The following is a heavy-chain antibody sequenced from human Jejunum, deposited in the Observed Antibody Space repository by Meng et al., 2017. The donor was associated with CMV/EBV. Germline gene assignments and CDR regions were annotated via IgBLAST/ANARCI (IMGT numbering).Heavy chain of an antibody. D-gene: IGHD3-16*01. Sequence: SGSTFTRYAIHWVRQAPGQGLEWMGWMTPNNGETCYTKTFQGRFTITRDSSTSTVFMELSSLRAEDTAVYYCANCGSFSPLTRPDSWGQGTLVTVSS. J-gene: IGHJ4*02. CDR1: GSTFTRYA. V-gene: IGHV1-8*01. CDR2: MTPNNGET. CDR3: ANCGSFSPLTRPDS.